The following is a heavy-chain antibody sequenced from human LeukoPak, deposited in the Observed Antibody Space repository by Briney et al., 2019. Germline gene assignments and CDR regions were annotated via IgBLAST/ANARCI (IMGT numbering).Heavy chain of an antibody. J-gene: IGHJ4*02. CDR3: ALFDGGY. CDR2: IYHSGST. D-gene: IGHD2-15*01. CDR1: GYSISSGYY. Sequence: SETLSLTCALSGYSISSGYYWGWIRQPPGKGLEWIGSIYHSGSTYYNPSLKSRVTISVDTSKNQFSLKLSSVTAADTAVYYCALFDGGYWGQGTLVTVSS. V-gene: IGHV4-38-2*01.